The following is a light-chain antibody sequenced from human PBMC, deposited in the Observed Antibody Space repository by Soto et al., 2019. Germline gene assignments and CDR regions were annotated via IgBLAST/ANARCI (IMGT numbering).Light chain of an antibody. J-gene: IGKJ1*01. CDR2: AAS. V-gene: IGKV1-9*01. CDR3: QQDYNLPIT. CDR1: QGISTF. Sequence: DIQMTQSPSTLSASVGDRVTFTCRASQGISTFLAWYQQKAGKAPKPLIYAASTLQSGVSSRFSGSGSGTDFTLTISSLQPEDFAVYYCQQDYNLPITFGQGTRWIS.